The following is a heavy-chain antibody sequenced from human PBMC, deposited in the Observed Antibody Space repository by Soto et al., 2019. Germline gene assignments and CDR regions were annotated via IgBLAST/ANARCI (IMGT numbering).Heavy chain of an antibody. Sequence: PGGSLRLSCAASGFIFSDFAMHWVRQAPGKGLEWVAEIWYDGSNEYYGDSVKGRFTISRDNSKNTLYLQLNSATAADTAVYYCARGPGASGTYHYFFDYWGPGTLVTVSS. D-gene: IGHD3-10*01. CDR2: IWYDGSNE. V-gene: IGHV3-33*01. CDR1: GFIFSDFA. CDR3: ARGPGASGTYHYFFDY. J-gene: IGHJ4*02.